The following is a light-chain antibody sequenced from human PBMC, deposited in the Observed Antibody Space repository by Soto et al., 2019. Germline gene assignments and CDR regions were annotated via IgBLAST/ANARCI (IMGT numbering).Light chain of an antibody. Sequence: QSVLTQPPSASGTPGQRVTMSCSGSSSNIGSNTVNWYQHLPGTAPKLLIYSNDQRPSGVPDRFSGSKCGTSASLAISGLQSEDEADYYCAAWDDSLNGGYVFGTGTKLTVL. CDR3: AAWDDSLNGGYV. CDR2: SND. CDR1: SSNIGSNT. J-gene: IGLJ1*01. V-gene: IGLV1-44*01.